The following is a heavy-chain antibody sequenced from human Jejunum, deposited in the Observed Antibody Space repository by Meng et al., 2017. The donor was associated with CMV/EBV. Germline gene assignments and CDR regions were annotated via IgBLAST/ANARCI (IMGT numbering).Heavy chain of an antibody. D-gene: IGHD3-10*01. V-gene: IGHV3-23*01. CDR2: ISGSGGGT. Sequence: SSYAMTWVRKAPGKGLEWVSSISGSGGGTEYADSVKGRFSVSRDNSENTVYLQMDSLRGDDTAVYYCAKSGGEFLYFLYGMAMAVWGQGTTVTVSS. CDR1: SSYA. CDR3: AKSGGEFLYFLYGMAMAV. J-gene: IGHJ6*02.